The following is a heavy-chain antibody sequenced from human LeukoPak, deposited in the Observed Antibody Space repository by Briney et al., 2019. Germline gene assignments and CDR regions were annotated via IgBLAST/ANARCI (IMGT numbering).Heavy chain of an antibody. J-gene: IGHJ5*02. CDR2: MNPNSGNT. CDR1: GYTFSSYD. CDR3: ARGGGGLNWFDP. Sequence: ASVKVSCKASGYTFSSYDINWVRQASGQGLEWMGWMNPNSGNTGYAQKFQGRVTMTRNTPTSTAYMELSSLRSEDTAVYYCARGGGGLNWFDPWGQGTLVTVSS. D-gene: IGHD4-23*01. V-gene: IGHV1-8*01.